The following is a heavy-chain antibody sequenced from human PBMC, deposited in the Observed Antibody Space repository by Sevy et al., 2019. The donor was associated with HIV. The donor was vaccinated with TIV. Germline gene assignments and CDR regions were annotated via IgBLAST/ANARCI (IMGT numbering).Heavy chain of an antibody. CDR1: GYTFTSYG. V-gene: IGHV1-18*01. CDR3: ARERGRYCSGGSCPNGFDI. D-gene: IGHD2-15*01. CDR2: ISAYNGNT. J-gene: IGHJ3*02. Sequence: ASVKVSCKASGYTFTSYGISWVRQAPGQGLEWMGWISAYNGNTNYAQKLQGRVTMTTDTSTSTAYIELRSLRSDDTAVYYCARERGRYCSGGSCPNGFDIWGQGTMVTVSS.